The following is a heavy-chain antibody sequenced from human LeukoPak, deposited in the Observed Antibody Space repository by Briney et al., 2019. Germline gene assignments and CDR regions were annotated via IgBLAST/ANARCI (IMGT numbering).Heavy chain of an antibody. Sequence: PGGSLRLSCAASGFTFSSCSMNWVRQAPGKGLEWVSSISSSSSYIYYADSVKGRFTISRDNAKNSLYLQMNSLRAEDTAVYYCARWPLPGYSGQSYYYGMDVWGQGTTVTVSS. J-gene: IGHJ6*02. CDR2: ISSSSSYI. CDR1: GFTFSSCS. D-gene: IGHD5-12*01. V-gene: IGHV3-21*01. CDR3: ARWPLPGYSGQSYYYGMDV.